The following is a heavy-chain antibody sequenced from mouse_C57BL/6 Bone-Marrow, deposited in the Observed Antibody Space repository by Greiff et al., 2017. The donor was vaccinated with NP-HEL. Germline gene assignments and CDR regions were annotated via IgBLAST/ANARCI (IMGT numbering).Heavy chain of an antibody. J-gene: IGHJ3*01. D-gene: IGHD2-4*01. CDR2: IDPSDSET. CDR3: ARDGGLWFAY. CDR1: GYTFTSYW. V-gene: IGHV1-52*01. Sequence: QVQLQQSGAELVRPGSSVKLSCKASGYTFTSYWMHWVKQRPIQGLEWIGNIDPSDSETHYNQKFKDKATLTVDKSSSTAYMQLRSLTSEDSAVYYGARDGGLWFAYWGQGTLVTVSA.